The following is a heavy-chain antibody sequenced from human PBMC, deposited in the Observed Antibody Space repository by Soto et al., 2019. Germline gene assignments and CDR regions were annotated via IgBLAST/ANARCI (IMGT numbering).Heavy chain of an antibody. J-gene: IGHJ4*02. Sequence: SDTLSLTCTVSGGSVSSGCYYWCWIRQHPGTGLEWIGYIYYSGTTYFNPSLKSRASISLDTSKNEFSLKLTSVTAADTAVYYCARRALPQCINGVCYKDGFWDYWGQGALVTVS. CDR2: IYYSGTT. CDR1: GGSVSSGCYY. D-gene: IGHD2-8*01. V-gene: IGHV4-31*03. CDR3: ARRALPQCINGVCYKDGFWDY.